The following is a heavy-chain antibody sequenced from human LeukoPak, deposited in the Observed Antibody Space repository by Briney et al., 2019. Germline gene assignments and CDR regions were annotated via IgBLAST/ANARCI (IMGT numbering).Heavy chain of an antibody. J-gene: IGHJ4*02. CDR3: ARDYTVTTTNSFDY. Sequence: PGGSLRLSCAASGFTFSSYGMHWVRQAPGKGLEWVAVIWYDGSNKYYADSVKGRFTTSRDNSKNTLYLQMNSLRAEDTAVYYCARDYTVTTTNSFDYWGQGTLVTVSS. CDR1: GFTFSSYG. V-gene: IGHV3-33*01. D-gene: IGHD4-17*01. CDR2: IWYDGSNK.